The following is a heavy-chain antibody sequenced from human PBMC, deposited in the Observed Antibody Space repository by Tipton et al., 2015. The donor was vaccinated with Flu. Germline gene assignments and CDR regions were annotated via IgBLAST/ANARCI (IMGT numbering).Heavy chain of an antibody. J-gene: IGHJ3*02. CDR1: GYPITSGYY. CDR2: IYHNGST. CDR3: ARDSPQYGPGVAFDI. D-gene: IGHD1-14*01. V-gene: IGHV4-38-2*02. Sequence: TLSLTCAVSGYPITSGYYWGWIRQPPGKGPQWIGSIYHNGSTYYNPSLESRFIISVDTSKNEFSLKVTSVTAADTALYYCARDSPQYGPGVAFDIWGQGTMVTVSS.